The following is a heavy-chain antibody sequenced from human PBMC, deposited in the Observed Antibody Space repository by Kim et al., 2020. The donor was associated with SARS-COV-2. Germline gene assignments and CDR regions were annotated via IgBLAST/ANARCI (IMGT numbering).Heavy chain of an antibody. CDR2: VTGDGGKS. CDR3: AKDGAELQFFDWFFLRAEFPDS. V-gene: IGHV3-43*02. Sequence: GGSLRLSCGASGFSFDKYAMHWVRRRPGKGLEYVSLVTGDGGKSYYADSVKGRFTISRDNTKNSVHLQMNSLKIEDTAFYYCAKDGAELQFFDWFFLRAEFPDSWGQETLFT. D-gene: IGHD3-9*01. CDR1: GFSFDKYA. J-gene: IGHJ4*02.